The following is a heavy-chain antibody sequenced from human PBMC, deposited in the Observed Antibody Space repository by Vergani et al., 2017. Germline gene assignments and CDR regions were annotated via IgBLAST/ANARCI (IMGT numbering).Heavy chain of an antibody. D-gene: IGHD6-6*01. J-gene: IGHJ4*02. Sequence: QVQLVESGGGVVQPGRSLRLSCAASGFTFSSYGMHWVRQAPGKGLEWVAVIWYDGSNKYYADSVKGRFTISRDNSKNTLYLQMNSLGAEDTAVYYCASLLEYSSSSPGWGQGTLVTVSS. CDR3: ASLLEYSSSSPG. CDR1: GFTFSSYG. CDR2: IWYDGSNK. V-gene: IGHV3-33*01.